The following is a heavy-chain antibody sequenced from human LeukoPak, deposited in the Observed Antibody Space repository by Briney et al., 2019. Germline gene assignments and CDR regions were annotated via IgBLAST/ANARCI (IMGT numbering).Heavy chain of an antibody. CDR2: ISSSSSYI. V-gene: IGHV3-21*01. CDR1: GFTFSSYS. J-gene: IGHJ6*02. D-gene: IGHD4-17*01. CDR3: ASSQRGDYADYYYYYGMEV. Sequence: GGSLRLSCAASGFTFSSYSMNWVRQAPGEGLEWVSSISSSSSYIYYADSVKGRFTISRDNDKNSLYLQMNRLRAEDTAVYYCASSQRGDYADYYYYYGMEVWGQGTTVTVSS.